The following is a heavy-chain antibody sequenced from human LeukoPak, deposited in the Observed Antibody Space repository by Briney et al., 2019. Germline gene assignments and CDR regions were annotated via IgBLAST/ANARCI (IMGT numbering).Heavy chain of an antibody. V-gene: IGHV4-38-2*02. CDR3: ARSYSSGSWFDP. CDR2: INHSGST. Sequence: SETLSLTCTVSGYSISSGYYWGWIRQPPGKGLEWIGEINHSGSTNYNPSLKSRVTISVDTSKNQFSLKLSSVTAADTAVYYCARSYSSGSWFDPWGQGTLVTVSS. D-gene: IGHD6-25*01. CDR1: GYSISSGYY. J-gene: IGHJ5*02.